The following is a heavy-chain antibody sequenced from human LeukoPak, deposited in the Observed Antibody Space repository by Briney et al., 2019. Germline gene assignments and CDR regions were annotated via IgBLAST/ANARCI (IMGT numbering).Heavy chain of an antibody. CDR2: ISNDGSNK. V-gene: IGHV3-30*18. CDR3: AKETGRWELE. Sequence: GGSLRLSCAASGFTFSFYWMHWVRQAPGKGLEWVAVISNDGSNKYYADSVKGRFTISRDNSKNTLYLQMNSLRAEDTAVYYCAKETGRWELEWGQGTLVTVSS. J-gene: IGHJ4*02. CDR1: GFTFSFYW. D-gene: IGHD1-26*01.